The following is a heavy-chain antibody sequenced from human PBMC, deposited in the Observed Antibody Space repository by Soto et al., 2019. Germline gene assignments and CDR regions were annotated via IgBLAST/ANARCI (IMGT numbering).Heavy chain of an antibody. V-gene: IGHV4-59*08. CDR2: MHNTGST. Sequence: PSETLSLTCTVSGGSISNYYCKWIRQPPGEGLEWIGYMHNTGSTNYNPSLTSRATMSLDTSKNQFSLSLPSVPAADTAMYYCARDPQYYDNVHYVEYWGLGILVTVS. J-gene: IGHJ4*02. D-gene: IGHD3-22*01. CDR1: GGSISNYY. CDR3: ARDPQYYDNVHYVEY.